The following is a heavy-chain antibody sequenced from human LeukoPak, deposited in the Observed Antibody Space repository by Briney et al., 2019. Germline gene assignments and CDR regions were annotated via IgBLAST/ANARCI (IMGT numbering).Heavy chain of an antibody. CDR1: GFTFSSYA. CDR2: ISGSGGST. V-gene: IGHV3-23*01. J-gene: IGHJ4*02. Sequence: PGGSLGLSCAASGFTFSSYAMNWVRQAPGKGLEWVSGISGSGGSTYYADSVKGRFTISRDISKNTLYLQMNSLRAEDTAVYYCAKQGATAVAAGGDFDYWGQGTLVTVSS. CDR3: AKQGATAVAAGGDFDY. D-gene: IGHD6-19*01.